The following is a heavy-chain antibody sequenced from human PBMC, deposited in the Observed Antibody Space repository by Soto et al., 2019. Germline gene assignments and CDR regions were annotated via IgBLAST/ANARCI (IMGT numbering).Heavy chain of an antibody. CDR1: GFTFSSFS. J-gene: IGHJ6*02. CDR2: IGSSSSTI. V-gene: IGHV3-48*02. CDR3: AREGRDVFDDYGMDV. Sequence: GGSLRLSCAASGFTFSSFSMNWVRQAPGKGLEWISYIGSSSSTIYYADSVKGRFTISRDKAKNSLYLQMNSLRDEDTAVYYCAREGRDVFDDYGMDVWGQGTTVTVSS. D-gene: IGHD3-9*01.